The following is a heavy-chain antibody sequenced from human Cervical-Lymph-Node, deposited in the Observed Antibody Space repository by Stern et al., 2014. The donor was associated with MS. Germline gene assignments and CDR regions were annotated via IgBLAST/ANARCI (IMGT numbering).Heavy chain of an antibody. CDR1: GYSFPAYW. CDR2: IYPGDSDI. V-gene: IGHV5-51*01. Sequence: EEQLVESGAAVKKSGESLKISCKGSGYSFPAYWIAWVRQMPGKGLAWMGIIYPGDSDIRYSPAFQGQVTISADKSTRTAYLQWSSLKASDTAMYYCARQEGSRHYGLDVWGQGTTVTVSS. CDR3: ARQEGSRHYGLDV. J-gene: IGHJ6*02. D-gene: IGHD6-6*01.